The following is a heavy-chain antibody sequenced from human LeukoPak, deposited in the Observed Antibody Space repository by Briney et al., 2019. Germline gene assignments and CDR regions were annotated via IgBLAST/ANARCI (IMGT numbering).Heavy chain of an antibody. J-gene: IGHJ4*02. CDR2: IYYSGST. D-gene: IGHD6-19*01. Sequence: TLSLTCTVSGGSISSGDYYWSWIRQPPGKGLEWIGYIYYSGSTYYNPSLKSRVTISVDTSKNQFSLKLSSVTAADTAVYYCARDQASTGSGWSDWGQGTPVTVSS. CDR1: GGSISSGDYY. CDR3: ARDQASTGSGWSD. V-gene: IGHV4-30-4*01.